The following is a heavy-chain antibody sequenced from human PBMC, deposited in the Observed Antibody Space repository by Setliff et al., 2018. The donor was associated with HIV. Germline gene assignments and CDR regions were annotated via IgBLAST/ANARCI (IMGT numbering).Heavy chain of an antibody. Sequence: GESLTISCAASGFTFDDYGMSWVRQAPGKGLEWVSGINWNGGSTGYADSVKGRFTISRDNAKNSLYLQMNSLRAEDTALYYCARTDSSGYYYGGVYWGQGTLVTVSS. J-gene: IGHJ4*02. V-gene: IGHV3-20*04. CDR2: INWNGGST. CDR1: GFTFDDYG. CDR3: ARTDSSGYYYGGVY. D-gene: IGHD3-22*01.